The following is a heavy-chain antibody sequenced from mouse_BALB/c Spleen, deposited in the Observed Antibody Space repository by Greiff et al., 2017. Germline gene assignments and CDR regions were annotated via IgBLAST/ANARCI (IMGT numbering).Heavy chain of an antibody. D-gene: IGHD1-2*01. CDR3: AREGLRPYYYAMDY. J-gene: IGHJ4*01. CDR2: INPGSGGT. CDR1: GYAFTNYL. V-gene: IGHV1-54*01. Sequence: QVQLQQSGAELVRPGTSVKVSCKASGYAFTNYLIEWVKQRPGQGLEWIGVINPGSGGTNYNEKFKGKATLTADKSSSTAYMQLSSLTSDDSAVYFCAREGLRPYYYAMDYWGQGTSVTVSS.